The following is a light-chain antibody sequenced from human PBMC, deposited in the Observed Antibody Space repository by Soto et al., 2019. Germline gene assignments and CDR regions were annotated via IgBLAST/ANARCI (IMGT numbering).Light chain of an antibody. CDR1: SSDVGGYNY. J-gene: IGLJ1*01. CDR2: EVS. V-gene: IGLV2-14*01. Sequence: QSLLAQPASVSWCPGQSVTISCTGTSSDVGGYNYVSLYQQHPGKAPKLMIYEVSNRPSGVSNRFSGSKSGNTASLTISGLQAEDEADYYCSSYTSSSTQVFGTGTKVTVL. CDR3: SSYTSSSTQV.